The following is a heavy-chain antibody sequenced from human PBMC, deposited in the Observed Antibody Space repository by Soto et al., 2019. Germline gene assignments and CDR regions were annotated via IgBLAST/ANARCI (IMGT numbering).Heavy chain of an antibody. CDR1: GYTFSNFW. V-gene: IGHV5-51*01. Sequence: GESLKISCQCSGYTFSNFWIGWVRQLPGQGLEWMGIIYPGDHETRYSPSCLGKVTISAETSINTAYLQWSSLEASDSAFYFCARSPRSSQYFDFWGQGALVTVSS. J-gene: IGHJ4*02. CDR3: ARSPRSSQYFDF. CDR2: IYPGDHET. D-gene: IGHD6-13*01.